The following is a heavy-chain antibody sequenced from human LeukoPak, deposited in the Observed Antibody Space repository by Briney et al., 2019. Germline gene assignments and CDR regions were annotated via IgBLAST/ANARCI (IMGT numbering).Heavy chain of an antibody. CDR1: GFTFSSYA. D-gene: IGHD3-22*01. CDR3: ARWYYYDSSGYYDSSFDY. J-gene: IGHJ4*02. Sequence: PGGSPRLSCAASGFTFSSYAMHWVRQAPGEGLEWVAVILYDGSNKYNADSVKGRFTISRDNSKNTLYLQMNSLRAEDTAVYYCARWYYYDSSGYYDSSFDYWGQGTLVTVSS. V-gene: IGHV3-30-3*01. CDR2: ILYDGSNK.